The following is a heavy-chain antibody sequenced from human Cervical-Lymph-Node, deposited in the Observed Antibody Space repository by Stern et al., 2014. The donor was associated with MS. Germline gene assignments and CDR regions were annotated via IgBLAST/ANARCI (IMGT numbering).Heavy chain of an antibody. Sequence: EVQLVQSRADVKKPGESLKISCQGSGYYFASYSIGWVRQMPGKGLEWMGIIYPGDSETSYSPSFQGQVTISVDKSTNTAYLQWSSLKASDTAMYYCTRRGASGYFDSWGQGTQVPISS. CDR2: IYPGDSET. CDR1: GYYFASYS. CDR3: TRRGASGYFDS. J-gene: IGHJ4*02. D-gene: IGHD3-10*01. V-gene: IGHV5-51*03.